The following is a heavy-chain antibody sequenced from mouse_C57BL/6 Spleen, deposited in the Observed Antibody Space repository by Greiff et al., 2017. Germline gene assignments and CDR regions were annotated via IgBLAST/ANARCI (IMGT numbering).Heavy chain of an antibody. D-gene: IGHD2-3*01. CDR2: IYPGDGDT. Sequence: VQLQQSGPELVKPGASVKISCKASGYAFSSSWMNWVKQRPGKGLEWIGRIYPGDGDTNYNGKFKGKATLTADKSSSTAYMQLSSLTSEDSAVYFCARYGVYDVSRFAYWGQGTLVTVSA. CDR3: ARYGVYDVSRFAY. V-gene: IGHV1-82*01. J-gene: IGHJ3*01. CDR1: GYAFSSSW.